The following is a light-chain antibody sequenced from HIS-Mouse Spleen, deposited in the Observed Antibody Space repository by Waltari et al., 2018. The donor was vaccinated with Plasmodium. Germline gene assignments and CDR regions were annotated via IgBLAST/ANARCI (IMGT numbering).Light chain of an antibody. V-gene: IGLV3-10*01. CDR2: EDS. J-gene: IGLJ3*02. CDR3: YSTDSSGNHRV. CDR1: AFPKNY. Sequence: SYQLPQPSSASVSPGQTPRIPFFGDAFPKNYVYRYQQKSGQAPVLVIYEDSKRTSGIPERFSGSSSGTMATLTISGAQVEDEADYYCYSTDSSGNHRVFGGGTKLTVL.